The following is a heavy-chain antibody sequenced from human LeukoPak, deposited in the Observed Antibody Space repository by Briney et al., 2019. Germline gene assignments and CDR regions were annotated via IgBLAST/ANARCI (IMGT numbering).Heavy chain of an antibody. CDR1: GFTFSSYS. D-gene: IGHD5-18*01. J-gene: IGHJ4*02. CDR3: ARGGKSGYSYGYGYFDY. Sequence: GGSLRLSCAASGFTFSSYSMNWVRQAPGKGVEWVSSISSSSSYIYYADSVKGRFTISRYNANNSLYLQMNSLRAEDTAVYYCARGGKSGYSYGYGYFDYWGQGTLVTVSS. V-gene: IGHV3-21*01. CDR2: ISSSSSYI.